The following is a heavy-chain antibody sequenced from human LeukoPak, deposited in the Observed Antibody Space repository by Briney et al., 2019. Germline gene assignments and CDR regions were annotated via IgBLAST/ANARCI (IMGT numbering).Heavy chain of an antibody. Sequence: ASVKVSCKASGYTFTGYYMHWVRQAPGQGLEWMGRINPNSGGTNYAQKFQGRVTMTRDTSISTAYMERSRLRSDDTAVYYCARGSGWHPYYFDYWGQGTLVTVSS. CDR2: INPNSGGT. J-gene: IGHJ4*02. CDR1: GYTFTGYY. V-gene: IGHV1-2*06. CDR3: ARGSGWHPYYFDY. D-gene: IGHD6-19*01.